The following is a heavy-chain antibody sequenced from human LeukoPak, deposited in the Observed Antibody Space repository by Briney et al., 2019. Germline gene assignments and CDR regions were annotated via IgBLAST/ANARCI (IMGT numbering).Heavy chain of an antibody. V-gene: IGHV3-53*01. J-gene: IGHJ4*02. CDR1: GFTVSSNY. Sequence: GGSLRLSCAASGFTVSSNYMSWVRQAPGKGLEWVSAIYSGGSTYYADSVKGRFTISRDNSKNTLYLQMNSLRAEDTAVYYCARGGSVKGSSWYNPTYYFDYWGQGTLVTVSS. D-gene: IGHD6-13*01. CDR2: IYSGGST. CDR3: ARGGSVKGSSWYNPTYYFDY.